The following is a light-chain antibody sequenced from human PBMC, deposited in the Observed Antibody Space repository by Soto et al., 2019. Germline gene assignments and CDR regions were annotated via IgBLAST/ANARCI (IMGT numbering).Light chain of an antibody. CDR2: DAS. Sequence: IQMTQSPSTLSASVGDRVTVTCRASQSVGTWLAWYQQKPGRAPNLLIYDASTLASAVPSRFSGSGSGTDFTLTISSLQPEDFATYSCQQLNSYPWTFGQGTKVDIK. J-gene: IGKJ1*01. CDR3: QQLNSYPWT. CDR1: QSVGTW. V-gene: IGKV1-5*01.